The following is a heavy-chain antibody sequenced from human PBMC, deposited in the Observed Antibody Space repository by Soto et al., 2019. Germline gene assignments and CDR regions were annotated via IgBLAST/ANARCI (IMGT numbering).Heavy chain of an antibody. CDR2: LLRSGSSA. Sequence: GGSLRLSCAASGFTFRNYAMTWARQAPGKGLEWVSSLLRSGSSAYYADSVRGRFTISSDTSANSLYLQMDNLRAEDTAIYYCAKDAIPGDGIWIMDSWGQGTVVTVSS. CDR1: GFTFRNYA. D-gene: IGHD4-17*01. V-gene: IGHV3-23*01. CDR3: AKDAIPGDGIWIMDS. J-gene: IGHJ5*02.